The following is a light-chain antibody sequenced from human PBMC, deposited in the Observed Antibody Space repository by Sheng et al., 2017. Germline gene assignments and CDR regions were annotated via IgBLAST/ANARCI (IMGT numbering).Light chain of an antibody. CDR1: ALPRQH. Sequence: SYELTQPPSVSVSPGQAARITCSGDALPRQHAYWYQHKSGQAPXLVIYDDTKRPSGIPERFSGSSSGTMATLTISGAQVEDEADYYCYSTDSTSGRGGIFGGGTKLTVL. CDR3: YSTDSTSGRGGI. CDR2: DDT. V-gene: IGLV3-10*01. J-gene: IGLJ2*01.